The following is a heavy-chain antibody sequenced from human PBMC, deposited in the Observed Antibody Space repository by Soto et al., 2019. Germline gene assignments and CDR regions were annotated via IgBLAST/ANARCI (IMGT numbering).Heavy chain of an antibody. CDR1: GFTFSSYG. CDR3: AKELKRYGSVGSCYRPPGY. D-gene: IGHD2-15*01. V-gene: IGHV3-30*18. J-gene: IGHJ4*02. Sequence: QVQLVESGGGVVQPGRSLRLSCAASGFTFSSYGMHWVRQAPGKGLEWGAVISCDVSNKYYADTVKGRFTISRDNSKNTLYLQMNTGRNEDTAVYYCAKELKRYGSVGSCYRPPGYWGQGTLVTVSS. CDR2: ISCDVSNK.